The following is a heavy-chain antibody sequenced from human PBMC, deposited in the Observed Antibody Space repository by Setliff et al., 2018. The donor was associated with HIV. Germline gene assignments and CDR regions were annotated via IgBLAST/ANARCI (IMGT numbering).Heavy chain of an antibody. Sequence: SETLSLTCSVSGYFINSGYYWGWVRQPPGKGLEWIGSVYHSGSTYYKPSLKSRLTISVDTSKNKLSLKLTSVTAADTAKYYCARSITMVRGSVMTGGAFDVWGQGAKVTVSS. CDR1: GYFINSGYY. CDR2: VYHSGST. D-gene: IGHD3-10*01. J-gene: IGHJ3*01. CDR3: ARSITMVRGSVMTGGAFDV. V-gene: IGHV4-38-2*02.